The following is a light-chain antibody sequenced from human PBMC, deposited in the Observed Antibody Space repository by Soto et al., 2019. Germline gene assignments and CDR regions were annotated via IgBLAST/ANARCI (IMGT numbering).Light chain of an antibody. CDR1: HSVSSY. J-gene: IGKJ2*01. CDR3: QQRNSRYT. CDR2: DVS. Sequence: EIVLTQSTATLSLSPGDRATLPCRASHSVSSYLAWYQQRHGQAPRLLIYDVSNRDTGIPARFSGSGSGTDFNLPISSLEPEDFAVYYCQQRNSRYTFGPGTKLEIK. V-gene: IGKV3-11*01.